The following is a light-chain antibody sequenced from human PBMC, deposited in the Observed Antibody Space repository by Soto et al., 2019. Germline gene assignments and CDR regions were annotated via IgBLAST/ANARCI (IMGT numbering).Light chain of an antibody. V-gene: IGKV1-5*01. CDR2: DAS. CDR1: QSISGW. Sequence: DIQVTQSPSTLYASVGDLVTITCRASQSISGWLAWYQQKPGKAPKVLIFDASSLKTGVPSRFSGSGSGTEFTLTISNLQPDDFATYYCQQYDSYSSGPFGQGPEVDIK. CDR3: QQYDSYSSGP. J-gene: IGKJ1*01.